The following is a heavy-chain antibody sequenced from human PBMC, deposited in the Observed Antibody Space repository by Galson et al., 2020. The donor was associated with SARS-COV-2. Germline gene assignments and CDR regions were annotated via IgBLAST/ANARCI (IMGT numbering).Heavy chain of an antibody. Sequence: GGSLRLSCAASGFTFSSFGMHWVRQAPGKGLEWVALISYDGNIKYYADSVKGRFTISRDSSKNSLYLQINSLRPEDTAVYYCAKDPGYNFYFDFWGQGTLVTVSS. D-gene: IGHD3-22*01. CDR1: GFTFSSFG. CDR3: AKDPGYNFYFDF. V-gene: IGHV3-30*18. J-gene: IGHJ4*02. CDR2: ISYDGNIK.